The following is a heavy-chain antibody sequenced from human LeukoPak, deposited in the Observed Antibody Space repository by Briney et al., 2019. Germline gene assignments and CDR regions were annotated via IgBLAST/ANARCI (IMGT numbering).Heavy chain of an antibody. J-gene: IGHJ4*02. CDR3: ASAPYCSSTSCSY. D-gene: IGHD2-2*01. CDR2: INHSGST. V-gene: IGHV4-34*01. CDR1: GGSFSGYY. Sequence: SETLSPTCAVYGGSFSGYYWSWIRQPPGKGLEWIGEINHSGSTNYNPSLKSRVTISVDTSKNQFSLKLSSVTAADTAVYYCASAPYCSSTSCSYWGQGTLVTVSS.